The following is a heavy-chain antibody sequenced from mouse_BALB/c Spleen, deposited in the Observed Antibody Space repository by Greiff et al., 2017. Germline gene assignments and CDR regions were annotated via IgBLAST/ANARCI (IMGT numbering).Heavy chain of an antibody. V-gene: IGHV5-12-2*01. J-gene: IGHJ3*01. CDR3: ARQEDYRYDWFAY. D-gene: IGHD2-14*01. Sequence: EVPGVESGGGLVQPGGSLKLSCAASGFTFSRYTMSWVRQTPEKRLEWVAYISNGGGSTYYPDTVKGRFTISRDNAKNTLYLQMSSLKSEDTAMYDCARQEDYRYDWFAYWGQGTLVTVSA. CDR2: ISNGGGST. CDR1: GFTFSRYT.